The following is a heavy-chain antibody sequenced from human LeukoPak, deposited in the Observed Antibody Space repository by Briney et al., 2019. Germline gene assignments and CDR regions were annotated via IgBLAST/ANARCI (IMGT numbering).Heavy chain of an antibody. J-gene: IGHJ4*02. D-gene: IGHD6-19*01. CDR2: ISYDGSNK. V-gene: IGHV3-30-3*02. CDR3: AKDSSGWYYFDY. CDR1: GFTFSSYA. Sequence: GGSLRLSCAASGFTFSSYAMHWVRQAPGKGLEWVAVISYDGSNKYYADSVKGRFTISRDNSKNTLYLQMNSLRAEDTAVYYCAKDSSGWYYFDYWGQGTLVTVSS.